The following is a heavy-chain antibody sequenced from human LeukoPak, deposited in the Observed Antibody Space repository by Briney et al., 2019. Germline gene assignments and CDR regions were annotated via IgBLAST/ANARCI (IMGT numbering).Heavy chain of an antibody. CDR2: ISYDGTYK. V-gene: IGHV3-30*18. CDR1: GFTFPSYG. Sequence: PGGSLRLSCSASGFTFPSYGMHWVRQAPGKGLEWVAVISYDGTYKYYAGSVRGRFTISRDDSKNTLYLQTNSLRAEDTAVYYCAKDRDCSWYSGCFDYWGQGTLVTVSS. CDR3: AKDRDCSWYSGCFDY. D-gene: IGHD6-13*01. J-gene: IGHJ4*02.